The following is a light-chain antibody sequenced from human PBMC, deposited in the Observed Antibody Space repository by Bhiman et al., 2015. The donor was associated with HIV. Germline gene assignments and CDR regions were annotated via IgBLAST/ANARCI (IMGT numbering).Light chain of an antibody. V-gene: IGLV1-44*01. CDR1: SSNIGSNT. CDR3: GTWDSSLTAVV. J-gene: IGLJ2*01. Sequence: QSVLTQPPSASGTPGQRVTISCSGSSSNIGSNTVNWYQQLPGTAPKLLIYNNNQRPSGVPDRFSGSKSGTSATLGITGLQTGDEADYSCGTWDSSLTAVVFGGGTKLTVL. CDR2: NNN.